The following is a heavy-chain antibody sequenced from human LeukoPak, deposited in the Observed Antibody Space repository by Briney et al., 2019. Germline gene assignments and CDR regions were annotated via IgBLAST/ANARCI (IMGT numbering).Heavy chain of an antibody. D-gene: IGHD6-13*01. CDR3: ARQAHIAAAGTGSYYYYMDV. CDR1: GYRFTSYW. J-gene: IGHJ6*03. V-gene: IGHV5-51*01. CDR2: IYPGDSDT. Sequence: GESLQISCKGSGYRFTSYWIGWVRQLPGKGLEWMGIIYPGDSDTRYSPSFQGQVTISADKSINTAYLQWSSLKASDTAMYYCARQAHIAAAGTGSYYYYMDVWGKGTTVTVSS.